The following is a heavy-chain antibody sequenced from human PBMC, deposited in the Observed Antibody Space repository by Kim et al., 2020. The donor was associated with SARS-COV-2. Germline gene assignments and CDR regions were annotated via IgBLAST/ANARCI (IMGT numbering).Heavy chain of an antibody. D-gene: IGHD3-22*01. CDR3: AKVIGNTMIVVVIGRGFDYYFDY. CDR2: ISGSGGST. V-gene: IGHV3-23*01. Sequence: GGSLRLSCAASGFTFSSYAMSWVRQAPGKGLEWVSAISGSGGSTYYADSVKGRFTISRDNSKNTLYLQMNSLRAEDTAVYYCAKVIGNTMIVVVIGRGFDYYFDYWGQGTLVTVSS. CDR1: GFTFSSYA. J-gene: IGHJ4*02.